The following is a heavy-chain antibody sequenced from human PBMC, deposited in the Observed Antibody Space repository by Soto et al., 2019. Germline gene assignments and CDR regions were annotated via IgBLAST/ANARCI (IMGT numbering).Heavy chain of an antibody. D-gene: IGHD2-2*02. CDR3: AKDAYRLGYCSSTTCYMVFNYYGMDV. V-gene: IGHV3-23*01. J-gene: IGHJ6*02. Sequence: GGSLRLSCAASGFTFSRYAMNWGRPAPGQGLEWVSAISGSGGSTYYADSVKGRFTISRDNSKNTLYLQMNSLRAEDTAVYYCAKDAYRLGYCSSTTCYMVFNYYGMDVWGQGTTVTVSS. CDR1: GFTFSRYA. CDR2: ISGSGGST.